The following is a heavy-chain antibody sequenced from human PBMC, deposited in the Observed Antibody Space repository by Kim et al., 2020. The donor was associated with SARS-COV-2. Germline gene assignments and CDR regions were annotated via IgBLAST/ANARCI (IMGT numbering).Heavy chain of an antibody. D-gene: IGHD3-22*01. CDR3: ASPPIRYYDRQDFDI. J-gene: IGHJ3*02. Sequence: SENLSLTCTVSGGSISSSSYYWGWIRQPPGKGLEWIGSIYYSGSTYYNPSLKSRVTISVDTSKNQFSLKLSSVTAADTAVYYCASPPIRYYDRQDFDIWGQGTMVTVSS. CDR2: IYYSGST. V-gene: IGHV4-39*01. CDR1: GGSISSSSYY.